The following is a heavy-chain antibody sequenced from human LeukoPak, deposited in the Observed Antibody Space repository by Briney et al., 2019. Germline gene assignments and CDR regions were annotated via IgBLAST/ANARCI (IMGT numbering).Heavy chain of an antibody. D-gene: IGHD2-2*01. CDR1: GFTFSSYA. J-gene: IGHJ4*02. CDR3: AALGYCSSTSCYSSDFDY. CDR2: ISYDGSNK. V-gene: IGHV3-30-3*01. Sequence: GGSLRLSCAASGFTFSSYAMHWVRQAPGKGLEWVAVISYDGSNKYYADSVKGRFTISRDNSKNTLYLQMNSLRAEDTAVYYCAALGYCSSTSCYSSDFDYWGQGTLVTVSS.